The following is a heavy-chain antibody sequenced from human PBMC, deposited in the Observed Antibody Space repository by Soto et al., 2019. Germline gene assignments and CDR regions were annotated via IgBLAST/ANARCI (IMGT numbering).Heavy chain of an antibody. J-gene: IGHJ4*02. V-gene: IGHV4-39*01. CDR3: AKGPLLTYYFDY. D-gene: IGHD2-21*02. CDR1: GGSISSSSYY. Sequence: QLQLQESGPGLVKPSETLSLTCTVSGGSISSSSYYWGWIRQPPGKGLEWIGSIYYSGSTYYNPSLKSRVTISVDTSNNQFSLKLSSVTAADTAVYYCAKGPLLTYYFDYWGQGTLVTVSS. CDR2: IYYSGST.